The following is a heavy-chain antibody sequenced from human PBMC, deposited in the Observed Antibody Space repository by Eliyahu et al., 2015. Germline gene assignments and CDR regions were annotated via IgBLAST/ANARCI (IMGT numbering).Heavy chain of an antibody. CDR1: GFTFSSXX. D-gene: IGHD3-9*01. J-gene: IGHJ4*02. CDR2: ISGSGGGT. CDR3: ACILTGHFDY. Sequence: EVQLLESGGGLVQPGGSLRLSCAASGFTFSSXXMSWVRQAPGKGLEWVSSISGSGGGTYYADSVKGRFTISRDNSKNTLYLQMNSLRAEDTAVYYCACILTGHFDYWGQGTLVTVSS. V-gene: IGHV3-23*01.